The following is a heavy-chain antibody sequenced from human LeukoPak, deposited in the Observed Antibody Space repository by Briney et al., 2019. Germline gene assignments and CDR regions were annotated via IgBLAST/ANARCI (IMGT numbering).Heavy chain of an antibody. CDR3: ARSSDYYDSSGYYNDAFDI. D-gene: IGHD3-22*01. Sequence: PGGSLRLSCAASGFTVSSNYMSWVRQAPGKGLEWVSVIYSGGSTYYADSVKGRFTISRDNSKNTLYLQMNSLRAEDTAVYYCARSSDYYDSSGYYNDAFDIWGQGTMVTVSS. J-gene: IGHJ3*02. V-gene: IGHV3-53*01. CDR1: GFTVSSNY. CDR2: IYSGGST.